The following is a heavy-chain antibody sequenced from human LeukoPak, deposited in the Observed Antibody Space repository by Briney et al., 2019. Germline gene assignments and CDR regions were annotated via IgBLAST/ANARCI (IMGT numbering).Heavy chain of an antibody. CDR3: ARVLLGSWDWFDP. CDR2: INPDGSRT. Sequence: GGSLRLACAASKFSFTSYWMHWVRQAPGKGLVWVSRINPDGSRTNYADSVEGRFTISRDNAKNTLYLQMNSLRAEDTAVYYCARVLLGSWDWFDPWGQGTLVTVSS. J-gene: IGHJ5*02. D-gene: IGHD3-10*01. CDR1: KFSFTSYW. V-gene: IGHV3-74*01.